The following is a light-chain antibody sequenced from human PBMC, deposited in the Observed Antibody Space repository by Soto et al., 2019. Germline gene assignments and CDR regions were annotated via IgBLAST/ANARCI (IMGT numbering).Light chain of an antibody. V-gene: IGLV2-14*01. CDR3: NSYSSTNFYV. CDR2: QVT. CDR1: FSDIAVFNY. Sequence: QSVLAQPASVSGSPGQSITISCTGSFSDIAVFNYVSWYQQYPGRAPKLLIYQVTSRASGVSHRFSGSKSGNTASLTISGLQNEEEAEYYCNSYSSTNFYVFGTGTKVTV. J-gene: IGLJ1*01.